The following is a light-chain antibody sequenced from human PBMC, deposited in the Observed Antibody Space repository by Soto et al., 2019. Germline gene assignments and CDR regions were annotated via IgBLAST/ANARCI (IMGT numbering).Light chain of an antibody. CDR2: EVT. CDR1: SSDVGIYNY. Sequence: QSALTQPSSLSVSPGQSIAISFPGSSSDVGIYNYVSWYQQHPGKVPKLIIYEVTNRPSGVSNRFSGSKSGNTASLTISGLQAEDEADYYCSSYTTSSTRVFGTGTKVTVL. V-gene: IGLV2-14*01. CDR3: SSYTTSSTRV. J-gene: IGLJ1*01.